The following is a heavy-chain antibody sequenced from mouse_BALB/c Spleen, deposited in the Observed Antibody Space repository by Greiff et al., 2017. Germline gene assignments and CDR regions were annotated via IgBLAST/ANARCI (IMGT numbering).Heavy chain of an antibody. CDR1: GFTFSDYY. CDR3: AREAGYDDPYAMDY. D-gene: IGHD2-2*01. Sequence: EVMLVESGGGLVQPGGSLKLSCAASGFTFSDYYMYWVRQTPEKRLEWVATISDGGSYTYYPDSVKGRFTISRDNAKNNLYLQMSSLKSEDTAMYYCAREAGYDDPYAMDYWGQGTSVTVSS. V-gene: IGHV5-4*02. CDR2: ISDGGSYT. J-gene: IGHJ4*01.